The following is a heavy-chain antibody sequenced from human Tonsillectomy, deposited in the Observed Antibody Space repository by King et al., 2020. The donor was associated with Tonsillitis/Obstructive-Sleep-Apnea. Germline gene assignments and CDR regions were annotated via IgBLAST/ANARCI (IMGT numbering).Heavy chain of an antibody. V-gene: IGHV3-30*18. D-gene: IGHD5-24*01. CDR1: GFIFSYSG. CDR2: ISDDGSKK. J-gene: IGHJ6*02. Sequence: QLVQSGGGVVQPGRSPRLSCAASGFIFSYSGMHWVRQAPGKGLEWVAAISDDGSKKYYVDSVRGRFTISRDNSKITLYLQMNSLRDEDTAVYYCAKESRGDGQCHRHFHDMDVWGQGATVSVSS. CDR3: AKESRGDGQCHRHFHDMDV.